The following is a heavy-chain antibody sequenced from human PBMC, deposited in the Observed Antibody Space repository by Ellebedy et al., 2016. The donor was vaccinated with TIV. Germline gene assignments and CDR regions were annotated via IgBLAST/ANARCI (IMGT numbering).Heavy chain of an antibody. J-gene: IGHJ6*02. D-gene: IGHD6-6*01. Sequence: GESLKISCAASGFTFSSYAMGWVRQSPGKGLEWVAAISGSGGTTFYADSVKGRFTISRDNSKNTLYLQMNSLRAEDTAVYYCARDLIASIAPRPGYYYYGMDVWGQGTTVTVSS. CDR2: ISGSGGTT. CDR1: GFTFSSYA. V-gene: IGHV3-23*01. CDR3: ARDLIASIAPRPGYYYYGMDV.